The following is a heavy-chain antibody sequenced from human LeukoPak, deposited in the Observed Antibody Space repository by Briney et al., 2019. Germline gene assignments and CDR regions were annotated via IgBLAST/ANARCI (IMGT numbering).Heavy chain of an antibody. CDR3: ARVPRYYDILTGYYYNFDY. Sequence: PGGSLRLSCAASGFTFDDYAMHWVRQAPGKGLEWVSGISWNSGSIGYADSVKGRFTISRDNAKNSLYLQMNSLRAEDTALYYCARVPRYYDILTGYYYNFDYWGQGTLVTVSS. CDR1: GFTFDDYA. D-gene: IGHD3-9*01. J-gene: IGHJ4*02. CDR2: ISWNSGSI. V-gene: IGHV3-9*01.